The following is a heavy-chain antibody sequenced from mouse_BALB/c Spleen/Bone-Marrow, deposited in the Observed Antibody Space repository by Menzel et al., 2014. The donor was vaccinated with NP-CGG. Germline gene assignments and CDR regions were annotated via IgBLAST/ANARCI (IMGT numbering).Heavy chain of an antibody. Sequence: EVMLVESGGGLVQPGDSLRLSCAPSGFTFSDFYMEWVRQPPGKRLEWIAASRNKAKYYTTEYSASVKGRFIASRDTSQSVLYLQMNALRAEDTAIYYCARDVGYGNYFVYWGQGTLVTVSA. CDR3: ARDVGYGNYFVY. D-gene: IGHD2-10*02. CDR1: GFTFSDFY. J-gene: IGHJ3*01. V-gene: IGHV7-1*02. CDR2: SRNKAKYYTT.